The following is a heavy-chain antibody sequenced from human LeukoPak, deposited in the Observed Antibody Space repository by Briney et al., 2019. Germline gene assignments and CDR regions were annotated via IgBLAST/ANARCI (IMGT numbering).Heavy chain of an antibody. CDR3: AKAITRGSYSAFDI. Sequence: PGGSLRLSCAASGFTFDDYAMHWVRQAPGKGLEWVSGISWNSGSIGYADSVKGRFTISRDNAKNSLYLQMNSLRAEDMALYYCAKAITRGSYSAFDIWGQGTMVTVSS. D-gene: IGHD1-26*01. CDR2: ISWNSGSI. V-gene: IGHV3-9*03. CDR1: GFTFDDYA. J-gene: IGHJ3*02.